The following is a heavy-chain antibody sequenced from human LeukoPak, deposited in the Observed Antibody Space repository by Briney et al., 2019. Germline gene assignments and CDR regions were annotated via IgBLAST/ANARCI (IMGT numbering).Heavy chain of an antibody. J-gene: IGHJ4*02. D-gene: IGHD6-13*01. V-gene: IGHV3-23*01. CDR1: GFTFSSYA. CDR3: AKDKGYSGYEGIAAAGFDY. Sequence: PRGSLRLSCAASGFTFSSYAMSWVRQAPGKGLEWGSAISGSGGSTYYADSVKGRFTISRDNSKNTLYLQMNSLRAEDTTVCYCAKDKGYSGYEGIAAAGFDYWGQGTLVTVSS. CDR2: ISGSGGST.